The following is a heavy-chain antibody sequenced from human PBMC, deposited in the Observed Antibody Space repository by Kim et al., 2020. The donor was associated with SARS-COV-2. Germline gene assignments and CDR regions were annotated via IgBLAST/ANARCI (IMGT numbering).Heavy chain of an antibody. CDR3: AGEQQLVLPTWDYGMDV. V-gene: IGHV1-69*13. CDR2: IIPIFGTA. Sequence: SVKVSCKASGGTFSSYAISWVRQAPGQGLEWMGGIIPIFGTANYAQKFQGRVTITADESTSTAYMELSSLRSEDTAVYYCAGEQQLVLPTWDYGMDVWGQGTTVTVSS. J-gene: IGHJ6*02. D-gene: IGHD6-13*01. CDR1: GGTFSSYA.